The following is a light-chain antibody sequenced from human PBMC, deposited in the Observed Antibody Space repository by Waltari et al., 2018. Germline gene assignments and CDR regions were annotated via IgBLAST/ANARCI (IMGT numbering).Light chain of an antibody. Sequence: QSGLTQPPSVSGAPGQRVTISCTGSSSNLGAGYDVPWYQLLPGTAPKLLIYGNSNRPSGVPDRFSGSKSGTSASLAITGLQPEDEADYYCQSYDSSLSGSLFGGGTKLTVL. CDR2: GNS. CDR3: QSYDSSLSGSL. CDR1: SSNLGAGYD. J-gene: IGLJ2*01. V-gene: IGLV1-40*01.